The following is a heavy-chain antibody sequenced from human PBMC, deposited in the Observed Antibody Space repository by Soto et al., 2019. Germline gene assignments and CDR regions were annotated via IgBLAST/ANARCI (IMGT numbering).Heavy chain of an antibody. V-gene: IGHV4-34*01. Sequence: QVQLQQWGAGLLKPSETLSLTCAVYGGSFSGYYWSWIRQPPGKGLEWIGEINHSGSTNYNPSLKSRVTISVDTSKNQFSLKLSSVTAADTAVYYCARGLAPTPRIFGGGKYFQHWGQGTLVTVSS. CDR3: ARGLAPTPRIFGGGKYFQH. CDR2: INHSGST. D-gene: IGHD3-3*01. J-gene: IGHJ1*01. CDR1: GGSFSGYY.